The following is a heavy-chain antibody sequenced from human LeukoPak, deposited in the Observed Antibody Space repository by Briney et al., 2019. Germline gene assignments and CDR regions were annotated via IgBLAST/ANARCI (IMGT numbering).Heavy chain of an antibody. CDR1: GGSISSYY. D-gene: IGHD3-22*01. Sequence: PSETLSLTCTVSGGSISSYYWSWIRQPPGKGLEWIGYIYDSGSTNYNPSLKSRVTISVDTSKNQFSLKLSSVTAADTAVYYCACLTTADAFDIWGQGTMVTVSS. J-gene: IGHJ3*02. V-gene: IGHV4-59*01. CDR2: IYDSGST. CDR3: ACLTTADAFDI.